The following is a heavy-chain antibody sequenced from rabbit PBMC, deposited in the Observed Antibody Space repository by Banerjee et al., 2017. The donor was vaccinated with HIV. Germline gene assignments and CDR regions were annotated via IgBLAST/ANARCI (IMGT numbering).Heavy chain of an antibody. Sequence: QERLVESGGGLVQPEGSLTLTCTASGFSFSSSYYLCWVRQAPGKGLEWIGCIYAGSVGTHYASWAKGRFTVSSTSSTAVTLQMTSLTAADTATYFCARGWSNSNLWGPGTLVTVS. CDR3: ARGWSNSNL. J-gene: IGHJ4*01. CDR1: GFSFSSSYY. V-gene: IGHV1S45*01. CDR2: IYAGSVGT.